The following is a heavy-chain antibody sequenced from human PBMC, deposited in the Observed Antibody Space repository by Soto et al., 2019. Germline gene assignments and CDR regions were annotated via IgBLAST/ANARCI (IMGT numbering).Heavy chain of an antibody. CDR3: ARDSGSRNAYWFDP. CDR2: IYTSGST. Sequence: PSETLSLTCTVSGGSISSYYWSWIRQPAGKGLEWIGRIYTSGSTNYNPSLKSRVTMSVDTSKNQFSLKLSSVTAADTAVYYCARDSGSRNAYWFDPWGQGTLVTVSS. D-gene: IGHD3-10*01. V-gene: IGHV4-4*07. CDR1: GGSISSYY. J-gene: IGHJ5*02.